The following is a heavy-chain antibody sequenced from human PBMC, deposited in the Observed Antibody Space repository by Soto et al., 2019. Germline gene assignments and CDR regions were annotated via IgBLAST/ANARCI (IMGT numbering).Heavy chain of an antibody. CDR2: IWYDGSNK. D-gene: IGHD1-1*01. CDR1: GFTFSSYG. J-gene: IGHJ4*02. CDR3: ARDARTTGTTLFDY. Sequence: QVQLVESGGGVVQPGRSLRLSCAASGFTFSSYGMQWVRQAPGKGLEWVAVIWYDGSNKYYADSVKGRFTISRDNSKNTLYLQMNSLRAEDTAVYYCARDARTTGTTLFDYWGQGTLVTVSS. V-gene: IGHV3-33*01.